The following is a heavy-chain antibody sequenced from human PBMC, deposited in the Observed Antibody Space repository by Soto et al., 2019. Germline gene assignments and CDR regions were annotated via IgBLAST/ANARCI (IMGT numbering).Heavy chain of an antibody. Sequence: SETLSLTCAVSGGPISSGGYSWSWIRQPPGKGLEWIGYIYHSGSTYYNPSLKSRVTISVDRSKNQFSLKLSSVTAADTAVYYCARGRKNMVRGVIMSRYFDYWGQGTLVTVSS. J-gene: IGHJ4*02. CDR2: IYHSGST. CDR1: GGPISSGGYS. D-gene: IGHD3-10*01. V-gene: IGHV4-30-2*01. CDR3: ARGRKNMVRGVIMSRYFDY.